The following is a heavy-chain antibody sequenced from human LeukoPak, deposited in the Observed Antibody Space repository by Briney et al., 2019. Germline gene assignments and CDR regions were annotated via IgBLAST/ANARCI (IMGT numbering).Heavy chain of an antibody. CDR3: ASGSNGDYDY. CDR1: GFTFSSYA. CDR2: ISGSGGST. V-gene: IGHV3-23*01. J-gene: IGHJ4*02. Sequence: PGGSLRLSCAASGFTFSSYAMSWVRQAPGKGLEWVSAISGSGGSTYYADSVKGRFTISRDNAKNSLYLQMNSLRAEDTAVYYCASGSNGDYDYWGQGTLVTVSS. D-gene: IGHD4-17*01.